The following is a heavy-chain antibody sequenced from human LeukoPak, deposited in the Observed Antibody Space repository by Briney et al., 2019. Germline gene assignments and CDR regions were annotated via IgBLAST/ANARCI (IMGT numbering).Heavy chain of an antibody. V-gene: IGHV4-59*08. CDR3: ARLVVVPAATRDYYYYGMDV. D-gene: IGHD2-2*01. CDR2: IYYSGST. J-gene: IGHJ6*02. Sequence: PSETLSLTCTVSGGSISSYYWSWIRQPPGKGLEWIGYIYYSGSTNYNPSLKSRVTISVDTSKNQFSLKLSSVTAADTAVYYCARLVVVPAATRDYYYYGMDVWGQGTTVTVSS. CDR1: GGSISSYY.